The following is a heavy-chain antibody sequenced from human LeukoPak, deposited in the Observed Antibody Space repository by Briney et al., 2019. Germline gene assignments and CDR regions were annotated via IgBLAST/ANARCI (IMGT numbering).Heavy chain of an antibody. J-gene: IGHJ6*04. CDR3: ARDGSPLRFYEMDV. V-gene: IGHV3-11*04. Sequence: GGSLRLSCAASGFTFSDYHMTWIRQAPGKGLEWISYISNTGRTKYYADSVKVRFTISRDDARNSLFLEMNSLRAEDTAVYYCARDGSPLRFYEMDVWGKGTTVIVSS. D-gene: IGHD2-2*03. CDR1: GFTFSDYH. CDR2: ISNTGRTK.